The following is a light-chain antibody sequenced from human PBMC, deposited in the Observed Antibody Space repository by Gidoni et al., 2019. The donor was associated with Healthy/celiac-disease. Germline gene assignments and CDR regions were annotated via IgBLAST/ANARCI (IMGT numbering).Light chain of an antibody. CDR1: SSNIGAGYD. J-gene: IGLJ3*02. Sequence: SVLPQPPPVSGAPGQRVTISCTGSSSNIGAGYDVHWYQQLPGTAPKLLIYGNSNRPSGVPDRFSGSKSGTSASLAITGLQAEDEADYYCQSYDSSLRVFGGGTKLTVL. CDR3: QSYDSSLRV. CDR2: GNS. V-gene: IGLV1-40*01.